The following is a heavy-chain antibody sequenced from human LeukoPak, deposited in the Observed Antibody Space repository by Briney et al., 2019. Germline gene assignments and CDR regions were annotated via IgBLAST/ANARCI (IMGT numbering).Heavy chain of an antibody. CDR1: GFIFSSYG. Sequence: GGSLRLSCAASGFIFSSYGMHWVRQAPDKGLEWVAFTRYDGSRKYYADSVKGRFTISRDNSKNTLYLQMNSLRADDTAVYYCAMKAVPRPRLHDAFDFWGQGTVVSVSS. J-gene: IGHJ3*01. CDR3: AMKAVPRPRLHDAFDF. CDR2: TRYDGSRK. V-gene: IGHV3-30*02. D-gene: IGHD5-24*01.